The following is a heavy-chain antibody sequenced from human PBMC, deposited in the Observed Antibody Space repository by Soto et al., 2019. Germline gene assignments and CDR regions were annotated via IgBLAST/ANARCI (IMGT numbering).Heavy chain of an antibody. CDR2: INPNSGAT. CDR3: ANLPPTPDWFDP. Sequence: QVQLVQSGAEVKKPGTSVKVSCKASGYTFTGYFIHWLRHAPGQGLEGMGRINPNSGATNYARKFHDRVTMTRDTSINPAYMELSSLRSDDTAIYYCANLPPTPDWFDPWGQGTLVTVSS. D-gene: IGHD2-15*01. V-gene: IGHV1-2*06. CDR1: GYTFTGYF. J-gene: IGHJ5*02.